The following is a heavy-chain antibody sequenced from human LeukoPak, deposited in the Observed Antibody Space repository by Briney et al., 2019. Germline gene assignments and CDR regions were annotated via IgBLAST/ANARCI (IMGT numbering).Heavy chain of an antibody. Sequence: ASVKVSCKASGYTFTYYAMHWVRQAPGQGLQWMGWINPNSGGTNYAQKFQGRVTMTRDTSISTAYMELSRLRSDDTAVYYCARITSHVGGIQLWPSYIHYGMDVWGQGTTVTVSS. J-gene: IGHJ6*02. CDR2: INPNSGGT. D-gene: IGHD5-18*01. CDR3: ARITSHVGGIQLWPSYIHYGMDV. CDR1: GYTFTYYA. V-gene: IGHV1-2*02.